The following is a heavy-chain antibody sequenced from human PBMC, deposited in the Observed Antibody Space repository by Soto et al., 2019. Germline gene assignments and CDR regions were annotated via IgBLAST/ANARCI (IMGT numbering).Heavy chain of an antibody. CDR3: ARPHGGSSGWDNWFDP. CDR2: IYYSGST. CDR1: GGSISSYY. Sequence: PSETLYLTSTVSGGSISSYYWSWIRQPPGKGLEWIGYIYYSGSTNYNPSLKSRVTISVDTSKNQFSLKLSSVTAADTAVYYCARPHGGSSGWDNWFDPWGQGTLVTVSS. J-gene: IGHJ5*02. V-gene: IGHV4-59*01. D-gene: IGHD6-25*01.